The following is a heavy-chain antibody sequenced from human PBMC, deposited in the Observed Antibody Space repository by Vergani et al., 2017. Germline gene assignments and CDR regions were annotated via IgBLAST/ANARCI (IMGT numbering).Heavy chain of an antibody. V-gene: IGHV1-8*02. CDR2: MNPNSGNT. Sequence: QVQLVPSGAEVKEPGGSVQVSCKASGYTLNTYDINWVRQAAGQGLEWMGWMNPNSGNTGYAQKFQGRVTMTSITSIGTAYMELSGLTSDDTAVYYCARAPFRITAAEDYAFDVWGQGTLVTVSS. J-gene: IGHJ3*01. CDR3: ARAPFRITAAEDYAFDV. D-gene: IGHD6-13*01. CDR1: GYTLNTYD.